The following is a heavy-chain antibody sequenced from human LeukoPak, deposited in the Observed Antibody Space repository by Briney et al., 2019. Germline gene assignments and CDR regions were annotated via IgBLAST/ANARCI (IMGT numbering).Heavy chain of an antibody. CDR3: ARGGSGYDAFGI. CDR1: GGSISNYY. Sequence: SETLSLTCTVSGGSISNYYWSWIRQPPGKGLEWIGYIPYSGRTNYNPSLKSRVTISIDTSKNQFSLKLSSVTAADTAVYYCARGGSGYDAFGIWGQGTMVTVSS. D-gene: IGHD3-10*01. J-gene: IGHJ3*02. CDR2: IPYSGRT. V-gene: IGHV4-59*01.